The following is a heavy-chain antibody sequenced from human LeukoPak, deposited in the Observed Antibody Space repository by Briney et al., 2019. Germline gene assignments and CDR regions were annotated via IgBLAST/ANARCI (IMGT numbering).Heavy chain of an antibody. CDR2: IYYSGIT. J-gene: IGHJ3*02. CDR3: ARHYEAPGLNAFDI. CDR1: GGSISTYY. Sequence: SQTLSLTCTVSGGSISTYYWSWIRQPPGRGLEWIGYIYYSGITDYNPSLKSRVTISVDTSKNQFSLRLSSVAAADTAVYYCARHYEAPGLNAFDIWGQGTMVTVSS. D-gene: IGHD6-13*01. V-gene: IGHV4-59*08.